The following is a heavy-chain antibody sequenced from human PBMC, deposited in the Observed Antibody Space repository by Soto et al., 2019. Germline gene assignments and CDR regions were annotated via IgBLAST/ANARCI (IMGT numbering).Heavy chain of an antibody. Sequence: EVQLVESGGGLVHPGGSLRLSCVPSGFTFSSYWMHWVRQAPGEGLVWVSRINTDGSSTSYADSVKGRFTISRDNAKNTLFLQMNSLRAEDTAVYYCARAGSYRFDYWGQGTLVTVSS. D-gene: IGHD3-10*01. J-gene: IGHJ4*02. V-gene: IGHV3-74*01. CDR1: GFTFSSYW. CDR2: INTDGSST. CDR3: ARAGSYRFDY.